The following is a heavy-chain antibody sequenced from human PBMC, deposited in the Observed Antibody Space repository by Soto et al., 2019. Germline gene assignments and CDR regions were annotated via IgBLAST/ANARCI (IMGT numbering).Heavy chain of an antibody. V-gene: IGHV1-8*01. CDR2: MNTNSDDT. Sequence: GASVKVSCKTAGYTFTSYDINWVRQAPGQGLEWVGWMNTNSDDTRSAQKFRGRLTLTRVKSMRAVYMKLSNLRPDDSAVYYCAREWSAAGHFYGMDVWGQGTTVTVSS. CDR1: GYTFTSYD. CDR3: AREWSAAGHFYGMDV. D-gene: IGHD6-13*01. J-gene: IGHJ6*02.